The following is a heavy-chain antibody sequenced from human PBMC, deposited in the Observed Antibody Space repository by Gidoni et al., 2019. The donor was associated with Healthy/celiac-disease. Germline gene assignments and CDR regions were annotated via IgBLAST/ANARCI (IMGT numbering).Heavy chain of an antibody. D-gene: IGHD3-22*01. Sequence: QLQLQESGSGLVKPSQTLSLTCAVSGGSISSGGYSWSWIRQPPGKGLEWIGYIYHSGSTYYNPSLKSRVTISVDRSKNQFSLKLSSVTAADTAVYYCARGWDYYDSSGYYYRPYLDYWGQGTLVTVSS. CDR2: IYHSGST. J-gene: IGHJ4*02. V-gene: IGHV4-30-2*01. CDR3: ARGWDYYDSSGYYYRPYLDY. CDR1: GGSISSGGYS.